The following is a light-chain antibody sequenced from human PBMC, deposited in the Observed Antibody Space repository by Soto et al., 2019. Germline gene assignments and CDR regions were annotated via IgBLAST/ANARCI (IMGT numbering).Light chain of an antibody. CDR2: DAS. Sequence: EIVLTQSPATLSLSPGERATLSCRASQSVSSYLAWFQQKPGQAPRLLIYDASNRATGIPARFSGSGSGTDFPLTISSLEPEDFAVYYCQRRNNWPLTFGEGTRLEIK. CDR3: QRRNNWPLT. CDR1: QSVSSY. V-gene: IGKV3-11*01. J-gene: IGKJ5*01.